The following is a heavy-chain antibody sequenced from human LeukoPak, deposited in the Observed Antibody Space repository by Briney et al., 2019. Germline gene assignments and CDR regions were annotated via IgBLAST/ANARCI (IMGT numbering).Heavy chain of an antibody. Sequence: PSETLSLTCAVYGGSFSSYYWSWIRQPPGKGLEWIAEIYHSGSTNYNPSLKSRVTISVDKSKNEFFLKLTSVTAADTAVYFCARGGSGSYVVDPWGQGTLVIVSS. D-gene: IGHD3-10*01. J-gene: IGHJ5*02. CDR1: GGSFSSYY. CDR3: ARGGSGSYVVDP. CDR2: IYHSGST. V-gene: IGHV4-34*01.